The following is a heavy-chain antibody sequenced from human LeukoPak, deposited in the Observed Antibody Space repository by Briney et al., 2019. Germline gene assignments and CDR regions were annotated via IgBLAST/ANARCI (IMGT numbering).Heavy chain of an antibody. J-gene: IGHJ5*02. Sequence: ASVKVSCKASGYTFTSYDINWVRQATGQGLEWMGWMNPNSGNTGYAQKFQGRVTMTRNTSISTAYMELSSLRSEDTAVYYCARAGEYCSGGSCYSTWFDPWGQGTRVTVSS. D-gene: IGHD2-15*01. V-gene: IGHV1-8*01. CDR3: ARAGEYCSGGSCYSTWFDP. CDR2: MNPNSGNT. CDR1: GYTFTSYD.